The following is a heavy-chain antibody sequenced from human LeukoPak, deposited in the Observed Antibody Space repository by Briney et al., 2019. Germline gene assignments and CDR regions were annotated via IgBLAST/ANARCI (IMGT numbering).Heavy chain of an antibody. CDR3: AKDQREITIFGVVNHYGMDV. V-gene: IGHV3-23*01. D-gene: IGHD3-3*01. CDR1: GFTFSSYA. Sequence: GGSLRLSCAASGFTFSSYAMSWVRQAPGKGLEWVSAISGSGGSTYYADSVKGRFTISRDNSKNTLYLQMNSLRAEDTAVYYCAKDQREITIFGVVNHYGMDVWGQGTTVTVSS. CDR2: ISGSGGST. J-gene: IGHJ6*02.